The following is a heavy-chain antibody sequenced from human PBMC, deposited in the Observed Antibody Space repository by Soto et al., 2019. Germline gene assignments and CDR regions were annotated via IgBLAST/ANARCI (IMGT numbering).Heavy chain of an antibody. CDR2: ISYDGSNK. J-gene: IGHJ5*02. Sequence: QVQLVESGGGVVQPGRSLRLSCAASGFTFSSYAMHWVRQAPGKGLEWVAVISYDGSNKYYADSVKGRFTISRDNSKNTLYLQMNSLRAEDTAVYYCARADYGGRAGNWFHPWGQGTLVTVSS. CDR1: GFTFSSYA. V-gene: IGHV3-30-3*01. CDR3: ARADYGGRAGNWFHP. D-gene: IGHD4-17*01.